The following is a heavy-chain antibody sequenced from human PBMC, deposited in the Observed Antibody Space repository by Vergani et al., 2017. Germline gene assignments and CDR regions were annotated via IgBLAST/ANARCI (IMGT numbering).Heavy chain of an antibody. D-gene: IGHD5-18*01. CDR2: ISAYNGNT. CDR3: ARDRRGYSYGYPVDY. Sequence: QVPLVQSGAEVKKPGASVKVSCKASGYTFTSYGISWVRQAPGQGLEWMGWISAYNGNTNYAQKLQGRVTMTTDTSTSTAYMELRSLRSDDTAVYYCARDRRGYSYGYPVDYWGQGTLVTVSS. V-gene: IGHV1-18*01. J-gene: IGHJ4*02. CDR1: GYTFTSYG.